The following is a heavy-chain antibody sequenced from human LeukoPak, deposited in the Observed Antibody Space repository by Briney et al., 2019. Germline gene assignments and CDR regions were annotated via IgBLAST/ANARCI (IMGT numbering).Heavy chain of an antibody. V-gene: IGHV3-30*02. CDR2: IRFDGSNK. D-gene: IGHD3-16*01. Sequence: GGSLRLSCAASGFTFSSYGMHWVRQAPGKGLEWVAFIRFDGSNKYYTDSVKGRFTLSRDNSKNTLYLQINSLRAEDTAVYYCARGWGPLDYWGQGTLVTVSS. J-gene: IGHJ4*02. CDR3: ARGWGPLDY. CDR1: GFTFSSYG.